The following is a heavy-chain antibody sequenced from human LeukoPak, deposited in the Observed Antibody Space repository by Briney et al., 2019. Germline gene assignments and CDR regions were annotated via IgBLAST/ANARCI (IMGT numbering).Heavy chain of an antibody. Sequence: GGSLRLSCTASGFTFSSYGMHWVRQAPGKGLEWVAFMRYDGTNKYYADSVKGRFTISRDNSKNTLYLQMNSLRAEDTAVYYCAKDQHYDILTGYYTSVFDYWGQGTLVTVSS. D-gene: IGHD3-9*01. J-gene: IGHJ4*02. CDR3: AKDQHYDILTGYYTSVFDY. CDR2: MRYDGTNK. CDR1: GFTFSSYG. V-gene: IGHV3-30*02.